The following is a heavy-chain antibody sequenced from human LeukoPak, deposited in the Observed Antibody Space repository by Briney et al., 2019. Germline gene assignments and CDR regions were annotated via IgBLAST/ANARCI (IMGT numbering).Heavy chain of an antibody. CDR3: ARLQPNSGEWAFDI. Sequence: SETLSLTCTVSGGSISSYYWSWIRQPPGKGLEWIGYIYYSGSTNYNPSLKRRVTISVDTSKNHFSLTLSSVTAADTAVYYCARLQPNSGEWAFDIWGQGTMVTVSS. CDR1: GGSISSYY. CDR2: IYYSGST. J-gene: IGHJ3*02. D-gene: IGHD1-1*01. V-gene: IGHV4-59*01.